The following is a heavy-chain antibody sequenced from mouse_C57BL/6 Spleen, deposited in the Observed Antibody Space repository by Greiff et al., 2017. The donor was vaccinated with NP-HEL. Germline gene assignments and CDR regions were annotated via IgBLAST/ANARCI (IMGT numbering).Heavy chain of an antibody. V-gene: IGHV1-81*01. Sequence: VQLQQSGAELARPGASVKLSCKASGYTFTSYGISWVKQRTGQGLEWIGEIYPRSGNTYYNEKFKGKATLTADKSSSTAYMELRSPTSEDSAVYFCAREGTTVVAPYYFDYWGQGTTLTVSS. J-gene: IGHJ2*01. CDR3: AREGTTVVAPYYFDY. CDR2: IYPRSGNT. D-gene: IGHD1-1*01. CDR1: GYTFTSYG.